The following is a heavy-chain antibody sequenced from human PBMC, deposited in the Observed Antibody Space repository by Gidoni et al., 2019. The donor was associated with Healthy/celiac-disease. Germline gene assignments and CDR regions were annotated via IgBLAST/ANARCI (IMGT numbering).Heavy chain of an antibody. CDR1: GYSFTSYW. Sequence: EVQLVPSGAEVKKPGESLRISCKGSGYSFTSYWISWVRQMPGKGLEWMGRIDPSDSYTNYSPSFQGHVTISADKSISTAYLQWSSLKASDTAMYYCARQKDSSSQEFEVWFDPWGQGTLVTVSS. CDR3: ARQKDSSSQEFEVWFDP. V-gene: IGHV5-10-1*03. J-gene: IGHJ5*02. CDR2: IDPSDSYT. D-gene: IGHD6-6*01.